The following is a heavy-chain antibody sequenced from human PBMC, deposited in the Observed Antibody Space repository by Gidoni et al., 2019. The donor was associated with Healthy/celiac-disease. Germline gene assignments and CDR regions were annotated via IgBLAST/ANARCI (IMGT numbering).Heavy chain of an antibody. V-gene: IGHV3-23*01. CDR1: GFPFGSYA. D-gene: IGHD2-2*01. J-gene: IGHJ4*02. Sequence: EVQLLESGGGLVQPGGSLRLSSAAPGFPFGSYAMSWVRQAPGKGLEWVSAISGSGGSTYYADSVKGRFTSSRDNSKNTLYLQMNSLRAEDTAVYYCAKDRVVVVVPAAQFDYWGQGTLVTVSS. CDR2: ISGSGGST. CDR3: AKDRVVVVVPAAQFDY.